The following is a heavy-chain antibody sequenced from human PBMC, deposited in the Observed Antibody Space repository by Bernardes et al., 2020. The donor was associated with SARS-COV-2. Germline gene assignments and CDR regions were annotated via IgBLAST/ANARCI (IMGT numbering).Heavy chain of an antibody. V-gene: IGHV5-51*01. J-gene: IGHJ4*02. D-gene: IGHD4-4*01. CDR3: ARLTTVTTPGLDY. Sequence: GDSLKISCKGSGYSFTSYWIGWVRQMPGKGLEWMGIIYPGDSDIRYSPSFQGQFTISADKSISTAYLQWSSLKASDTAMYYCARLTTVTTPGLDYWGQGTLVTVSS. CDR2: IYPGDSDI. CDR1: GYSFTSYW.